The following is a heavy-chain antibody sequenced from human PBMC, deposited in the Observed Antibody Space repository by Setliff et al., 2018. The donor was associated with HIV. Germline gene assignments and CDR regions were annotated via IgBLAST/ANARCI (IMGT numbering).Heavy chain of an antibody. CDR1: GGSISSGSYY. V-gene: IGHV4-61*10. D-gene: IGHD4-17*01. CDR2: IFDSENN. J-gene: IGHJ3*01. Sequence: SETLSLTCSVSGGSISSGSYYWTWIRQPAGKGPEWIGNIFDSENNNYNPSLKSRVSMSVDTSKNQFSLRLTAVTAADTAVYYCARQITSVTPEMLVVNDAFDVWGQGKMVTVSS. CDR3: ARQITSVTPEMLVVNDAFDV.